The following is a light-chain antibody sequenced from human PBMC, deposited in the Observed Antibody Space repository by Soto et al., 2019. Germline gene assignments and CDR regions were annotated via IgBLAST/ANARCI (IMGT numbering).Light chain of an antibody. Sequence: QSALTQPASVSGSPGQSITLSCTGTSSDIGGYDYVSWYQRHPGKAPKLIIYDVNNRPSGVSNRFSGSKFGNTAPLTISGLPAEDEADYYCTSYASGSSHVVFGGGTKLTVL. CDR3: TSYASGSSHVV. CDR1: SSDIGGYDY. CDR2: DVN. V-gene: IGLV2-14*01. J-gene: IGLJ2*01.